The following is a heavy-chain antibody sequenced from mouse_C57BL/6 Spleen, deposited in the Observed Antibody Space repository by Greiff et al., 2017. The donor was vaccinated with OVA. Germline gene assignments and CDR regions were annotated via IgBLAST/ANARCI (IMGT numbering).Heavy chain of an antibody. D-gene: IGHD1-1*01. V-gene: IGHV2-2*01. CDR3: ARITVVATKAMDY. Sequence: VQGVESGPGLVQPSQSLSITCTVSGFSLTSYGVHWVRQSPGKGLEWLGVIWSGGSTDYNAAFISRLSISKDNSKSQVFFKMNSLQADDTAIYYCARITVVATKAMDYWGQGTSVTVSS. CDR2: IWSGGST. CDR1: GFSLTSYG. J-gene: IGHJ4*01.